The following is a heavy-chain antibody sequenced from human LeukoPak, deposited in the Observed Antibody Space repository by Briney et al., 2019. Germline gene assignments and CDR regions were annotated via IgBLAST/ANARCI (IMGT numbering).Heavy chain of an antibody. CDR2: IYTSGST. CDR1: GGSISSYY. Sequence: SETLSLICTVSGGSISSYYWSWIRQPAGKGLEWIGRIYTSGSTNYNPSLKSRVTISVDTSKNQFSLKLSSVTAADTAVYYCARNTYYYYYMDVWGKGTTVTVSS. V-gene: IGHV4-4*07. J-gene: IGHJ6*03. CDR3: ARNTYYYYYMDV.